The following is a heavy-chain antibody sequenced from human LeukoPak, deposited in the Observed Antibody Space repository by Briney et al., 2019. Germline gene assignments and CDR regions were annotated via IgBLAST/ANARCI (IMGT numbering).Heavy chain of an antibody. CDR2: VYPDDSDT. V-gene: IGHV5-51*01. J-gene: IGHJ5*02. Sequence: GESLKISCKTSGYSFTTYWIGWVRQMPGTGLEWVGAVYPDDSDTTYSPSFQGQVVISADRSIRTAYLQWNTLKTSDTAMYYCVRQRGASGTTNHFEPWGQGTLVTVSS. CDR3: VRQRGASGTTNHFEP. D-gene: IGHD3-10*01. CDR1: GYSFTTYW.